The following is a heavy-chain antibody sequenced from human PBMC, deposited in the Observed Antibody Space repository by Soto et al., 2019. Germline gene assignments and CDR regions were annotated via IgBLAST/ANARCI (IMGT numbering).Heavy chain of an antibody. D-gene: IGHD3-10*01. J-gene: IGHJ3*02. Sequence: KVACKVSGHTFTSYGISWVRQAPGQGLEWMGGIIPIFGTANYAQKFQGRVTITADESTSTAYMELSSLRSEATAVYYCAKDNKGSGSGTLGGGVFFDIWGQGTWFTV. CDR1: GHTFTSYG. V-gene: IGHV1-69*01. CDR2: IIPIFGTA. CDR3: AKDNKGSGSGTLGGGVFFDI.